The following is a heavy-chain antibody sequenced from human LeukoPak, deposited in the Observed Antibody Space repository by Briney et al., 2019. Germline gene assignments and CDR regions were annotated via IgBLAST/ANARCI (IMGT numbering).Heavy chain of an antibody. J-gene: IGHJ4*02. CDR1: GFTFSSYA. Sequence: GRSLRLSCAASGFTFSSYAMHWVRQAPGKGLEWVAVISYDGSNKYYADSVKGRFTISRDNSKNTLYLQMNSLRAEDTAVYYCAKDPVLAAAGRGEFFDYWGQGTLVTVSS. V-gene: IGHV3-30-3*01. D-gene: IGHD6-13*01. CDR2: ISYDGSNK. CDR3: AKDPVLAAAGRGEFFDY.